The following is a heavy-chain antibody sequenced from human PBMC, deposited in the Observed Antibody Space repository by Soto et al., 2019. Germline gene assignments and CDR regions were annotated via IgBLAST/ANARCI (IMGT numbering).Heavy chain of an antibody. CDR1: GFTFSSYA. CDR3: ARAYEGDYFDY. V-gene: IGHV3-30-3*01. Sequence: QVQLVESGGGVVQPGRSLRLSCAASGFTFSSYAMHWVRQAPGKGLGWVAVLSYDGSNKYYADSVKGRFTISRYNSKNTRFLQMNSLRAEDTAVYYCARAYEGDYFDYWGQGTLVTVSS. D-gene: IGHD3-16*01. J-gene: IGHJ4*02. CDR2: LSYDGSNK.